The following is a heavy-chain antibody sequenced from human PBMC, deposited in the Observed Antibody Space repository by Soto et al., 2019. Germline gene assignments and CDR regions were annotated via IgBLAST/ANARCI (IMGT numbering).Heavy chain of an antibody. Sequence: SETLSLTCTVSGDSVRSGNYYWSWIRQPPGKGLEWIGFIAYTGTTHYNPSLKSRITISVDMSKNQFSLKMSSVTAADTAVYYCAREYPGGLPTTGWGQGILVTVSS. D-gene: IGHD2-21*02. CDR3: AREYPGGLPTTG. CDR1: GDSVRSGNYY. J-gene: IGHJ4*02. V-gene: IGHV4-61*01. CDR2: IAYTGTT.